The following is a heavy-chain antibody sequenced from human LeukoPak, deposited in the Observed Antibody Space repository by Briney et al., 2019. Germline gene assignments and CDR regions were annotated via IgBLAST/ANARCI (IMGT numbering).Heavy chain of an antibody. D-gene: IGHD4-23*01. CDR1: GGSISSGSYY. Sequence: SETLSLTCTVSGGSISSGSYYWSWIRQPAGKGLEWIGRIYTSGSTNYNPSLKSRVTISVGTSKNQFSLKLSSVTAANTAVYYCASLDYGGNRGYYFDYWGQGTLVTVSS. V-gene: IGHV4-61*02. CDR2: IYTSGST. J-gene: IGHJ4*02. CDR3: ASLDYGGNRGYYFDY.